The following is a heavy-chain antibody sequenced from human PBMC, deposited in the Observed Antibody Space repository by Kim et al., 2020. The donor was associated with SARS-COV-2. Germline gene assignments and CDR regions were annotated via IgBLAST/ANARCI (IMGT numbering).Heavy chain of an antibody. CDR2: IFYSGSN. J-gene: IGHJ4*02. CDR1: GGSISSSRYY. D-gene: IGHD5-12*01. CDR3: ARSGYNVYDARY. V-gene: IGHV4-39*01. Sequence: SETLSLTCTVSGGSISSSRYYWGWIRQPPGKGLQWIGSIFYSGSNHYNPSLKSRVTMSVDTAKNQFSLNLRSVTATDTAVYFCARSGYNVYDARYWGQGTLVTVSS.